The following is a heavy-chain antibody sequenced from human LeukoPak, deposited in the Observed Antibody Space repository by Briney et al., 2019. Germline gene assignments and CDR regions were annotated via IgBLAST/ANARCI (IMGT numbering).Heavy chain of an antibody. V-gene: IGHV3-48*01. Sequence: GGSLRLSCAASGFTFSSYSMNWVRQAPGKGLEWVSSISSSSSTIYYADSVKGRFTISRDNAKNSLYLQMNSLRAEDTAVYYCARWDSSSKTFDYWGQGTLVTVSS. J-gene: IGHJ4*02. D-gene: IGHD6-6*01. CDR3: ARWDSSSKTFDY. CDR2: ISSSSSTI. CDR1: GFTFSSYS.